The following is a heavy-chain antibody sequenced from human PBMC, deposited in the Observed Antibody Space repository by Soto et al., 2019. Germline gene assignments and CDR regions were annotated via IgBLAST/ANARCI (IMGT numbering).Heavy chain of an antibody. CDR2: IIPIFGTA. J-gene: IGHJ5*02. CDR3: ARSLAARRPLGFDP. V-gene: IGHV1-69*06. CDR1: GGTFSSYA. Sequence: SVKVSCKASGGTFSSYAISWVRQAPGQGLEWMGGIIPIFGTANYAQKFQGRVTITADKSTSTAYMELSSLRSEDTAVYYCARSLAARRPLGFDPWGQGTLVTV. D-gene: IGHD6-6*01.